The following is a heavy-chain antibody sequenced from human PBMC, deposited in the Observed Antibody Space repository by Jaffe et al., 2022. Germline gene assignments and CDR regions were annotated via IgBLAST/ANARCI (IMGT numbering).Heavy chain of an antibody. CDR2: INPSGGST. Sequence: QVQLVQSGAEVKKPGASVKVSCKASGYTFTSYYMHWVRQAPGQGLEWMGIINPSGGSTSYAQKFQGRVTMTRDTSTSTVYMELSSLRSEDTAVYYCARDPAFRGYCSGGSCYSGAITAADAFDIWGQGTMVTVSS. CDR3: ARDPAFRGYCSGGSCYSGAITAADAFDI. CDR1: GYTFTSYY. J-gene: IGHJ3*02. V-gene: IGHV1-46*03. D-gene: IGHD2-15*01.